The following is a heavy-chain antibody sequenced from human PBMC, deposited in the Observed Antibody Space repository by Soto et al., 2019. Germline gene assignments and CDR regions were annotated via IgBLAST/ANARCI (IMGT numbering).Heavy chain of an antibody. D-gene: IGHD1-1*01. J-gene: IGHJ4*02. V-gene: IGHV1-2*02. Sequence: ASVKVSCKASGFTFTGHYIHWVRQAPGQGLEWMGWINPNSGGTSYAQKFQGRLTMTTDTSITTAYMELSRLSSDDTAFYYCAKSGSFFRRCLGYFDYGGQGTLVTVSS. CDR3: AKSGSFFRRCLGYFDY. CDR2: INPNSGGT. CDR1: GFTFTGHY.